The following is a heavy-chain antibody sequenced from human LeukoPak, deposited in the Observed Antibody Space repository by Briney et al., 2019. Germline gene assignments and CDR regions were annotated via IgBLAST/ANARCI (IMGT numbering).Heavy chain of an antibody. CDR1: GYTFTSYY. D-gene: IGHD3-22*01. Sequence: ASVKVSCKASGYTFTSYYMHWVRQAPGQGLEWMGIINPSGGSTSYAQKFQGRVTMTRDMSTSTVYMELSSLRSEDTAVYYCARGGYYYDSSGYNDYWGQGTLVTVSS. CDR2: INPSGGST. V-gene: IGHV1-46*01. J-gene: IGHJ4*02. CDR3: ARGGYYYDSSGYNDY.